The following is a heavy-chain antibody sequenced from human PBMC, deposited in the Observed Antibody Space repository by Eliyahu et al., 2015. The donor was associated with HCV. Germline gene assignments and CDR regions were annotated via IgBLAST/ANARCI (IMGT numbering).Heavy chain of an antibody. CDR1: GXTFTSHW. CDR3: TRDQA. J-gene: IGHJ5*02. CDR2: IKHDGSER. V-gene: IGHV3-7*03. Sequence: EVQLVESGGGLVQPGGSLXLSCXASGXTFTSHWMSWVRQAPGKGXEWVANIKHDGSERYYVDSVKGRFTISRDNAKNSLYLQMNNLRAEDTAMYYCTRDQAWGQGTLVTVSS.